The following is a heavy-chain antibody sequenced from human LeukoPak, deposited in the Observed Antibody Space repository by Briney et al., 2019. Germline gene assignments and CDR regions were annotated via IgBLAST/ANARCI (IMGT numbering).Heavy chain of an antibody. CDR1: GYTFTSYD. Sequence: ASVKVFCKASGYTFTSYDINWVRQATGQGLEWMGWMNPNSGNTGYAQKFQGRVTMTRNTSISTAYMELSSLRSEDTAVYYCARGRSSGWYSYYWGQGTLVTVSS. CDR3: ARGRSSGWYSYY. J-gene: IGHJ4*02. V-gene: IGHV1-8*01. CDR2: MNPNSGNT. D-gene: IGHD6-19*01.